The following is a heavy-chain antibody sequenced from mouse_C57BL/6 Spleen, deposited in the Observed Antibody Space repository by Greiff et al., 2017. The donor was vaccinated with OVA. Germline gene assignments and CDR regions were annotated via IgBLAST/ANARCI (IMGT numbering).Heavy chain of an antibody. CDR2: IYPRSGNT. Sequence: VQLQQSGAELARPGASVKLSCKASGYTFTSYGISWVKQRTGQGLEWIGEIYPRSGNTYYNEKFKGKATLTADKSSSTAYMELRSLTSEDSAVYFCAFITTVEVYFDVWGTGTTVTVSS. D-gene: IGHD1-1*01. CDR1: GYTFTSYG. CDR3: AFITTVEVYFDV. V-gene: IGHV1-81*01. J-gene: IGHJ1*03.